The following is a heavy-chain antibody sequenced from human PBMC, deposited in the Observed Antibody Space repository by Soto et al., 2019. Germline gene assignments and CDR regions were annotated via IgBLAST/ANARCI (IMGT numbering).Heavy chain of an antibody. CDR1: GFTFSSYA. D-gene: IGHD2-2*01. V-gene: IGHV3-23*01. CDR3: ASVPGDIVVVPAAIYFDY. CDR2: ISGSGGST. Sequence: GGSLRLSCAASGFTFSSYAMSWVRQAPGKGLEWVSAISGSGGSTYYADSVKGRFTISRDNSKNTLYLQMNSLRAEDTAVYYCASVPGDIVVVPAAIYFDYWGQGTLVTVSS. J-gene: IGHJ4*02.